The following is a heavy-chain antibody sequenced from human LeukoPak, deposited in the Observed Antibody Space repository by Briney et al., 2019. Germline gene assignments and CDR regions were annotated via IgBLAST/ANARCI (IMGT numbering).Heavy chain of an antibody. Sequence: PGGSLRLSCAASGFTYSSYAMSWVRQAPGKGLEWVSYISSSGSTIYYADSVKGRFTISRDNAKNSLYLQMNSLRAEDTAVYYCAELGITMIGGVWGKGTTVTISS. J-gene: IGHJ6*04. D-gene: IGHD3-10*02. CDR1: GFTYSSYA. V-gene: IGHV3-48*03. CDR3: AELGITMIGGV. CDR2: ISSSGSTI.